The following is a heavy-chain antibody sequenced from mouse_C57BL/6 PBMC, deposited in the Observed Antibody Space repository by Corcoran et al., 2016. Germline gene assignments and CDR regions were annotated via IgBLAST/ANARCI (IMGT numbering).Heavy chain of an antibody. CDR3: ARPYYYGSLYWYFDV. CDR2: INTYSGVP. V-gene: IGHV9-3*01. D-gene: IGHD1-1*01. J-gene: IGHJ1*03. CDR1: GYPFTTYG. Sequence: QIQLVQSGPELKKPGETVKISCKASGYPFTTYGMSWVKQAPGKGLKWMGWINTYSGVPTYADDFKGRFAFSLETSASTAYLQINNLKNEDTATYFCARPYYYGSLYWYFDVWGTGTTVTVSS.